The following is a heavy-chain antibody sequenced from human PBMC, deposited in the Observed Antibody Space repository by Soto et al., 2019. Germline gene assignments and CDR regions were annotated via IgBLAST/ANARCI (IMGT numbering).Heavy chain of an antibody. V-gene: IGHV1-69*06. Sequence: SVEVSCKXSGGTFSSYAISWVRQAPGQGLEWMGGIIPIFGTANYAQKFQGRVTITADKSTSTAYMELSSLRSEDTAVYYCASGIIRGYYYYYGMDVWGQGTTVTVSS. CDR1: GGTFSSYA. CDR2: IIPIFGTA. CDR3: ASGIIRGYYYYYGMDV. J-gene: IGHJ6*02. D-gene: IGHD3-3*01.